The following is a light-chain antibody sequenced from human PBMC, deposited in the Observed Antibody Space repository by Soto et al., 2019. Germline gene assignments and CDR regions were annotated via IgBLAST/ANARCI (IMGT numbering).Light chain of an antibody. Sequence: EIVLTQSPGTVSLSPGERATLSCRASQSVTNSYLAWYQQKPGQSPRLLLSGASTRATGIPDRFSGSGSGTDFTLTISRLEPEDFAVYYCQQYGSSGTFGQGTKVDIK. CDR2: GAS. CDR3: QQYGSSGT. J-gene: IGKJ1*01. V-gene: IGKV3-20*01. CDR1: QSVTNSY.